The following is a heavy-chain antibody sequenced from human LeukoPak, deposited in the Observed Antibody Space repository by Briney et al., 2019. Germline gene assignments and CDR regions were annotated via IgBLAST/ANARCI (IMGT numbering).Heavy chain of an antibody. V-gene: IGHV5-51*01. CDR3: ARLSAPRGGRFRELFGVVFDY. J-gene: IGHJ4*01. CDR1: GYSFTSYW. CDR2: IYPGDSDT. D-gene: IGHD3-10*01. Sequence: GESLKISCKGSGYSFTSYWIGWVRQMPGKGLEWMGIIYPGDSDTRYSPSFQGQVTISADKSISTAYLQWSSLKASDTAMYYCARLSAPRGGRFRELFGVVFDYWCLRTLVTVSS.